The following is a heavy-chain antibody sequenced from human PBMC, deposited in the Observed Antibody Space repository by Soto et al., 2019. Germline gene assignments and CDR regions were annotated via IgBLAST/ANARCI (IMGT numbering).Heavy chain of an antibody. J-gene: IGHJ3*02. D-gene: IGHD2-2*01. V-gene: IGHV4-30-2*01. CDR2: IYHSGST. CDR3: ARGGYYATDAFDI. Sequence: QLQLQESGSGLVKPSQTLSLTCAVSGGSISSGGYSWSWIRQPPGKGLGWIGYIYHSGSTYYNPSLRSRVXISSDXXKNQFSLKLSSVTAADTAVYYCARGGYYATDAFDIWGQGTMVTVSS. CDR1: GGSISSGGYS.